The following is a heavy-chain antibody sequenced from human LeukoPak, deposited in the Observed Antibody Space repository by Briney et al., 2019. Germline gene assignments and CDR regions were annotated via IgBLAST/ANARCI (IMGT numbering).Heavy chain of an antibody. J-gene: IGHJ4*02. V-gene: IGHV1-24*01. CDR1: GYTLTELS. CDR3: ATGGGLIAVAGTITHGLDY. CDR2: FDPEDGET. Sequence: ASEKVSCKVSGYTLTELSMHWVRQAPGKGLEWMGGFDPEDGETIYAQKFQGRVTMTEDTSTDTAYMELSSLRSEDTAVYYCATGGGLIAVAGTITHGLDYWGQGTLVTVSS. D-gene: IGHD6-19*01.